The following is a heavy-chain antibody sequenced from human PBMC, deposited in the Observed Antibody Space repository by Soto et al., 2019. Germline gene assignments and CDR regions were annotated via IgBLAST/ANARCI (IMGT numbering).Heavy chain of an antibody. CDR2: IHHTGGT. Sequence: PSETLSLTCAVSGYSITSGYYWGWIRQPPGKGLEWMGTIHHTGGTYYNPSLKSRVSMSIDTSKNQFSLRLSSVTAADTAVHYCSRVGPDCNTVSSIRARWFTPWGHGTLGTVS. V-gene: IGHV4-38-2*01. CDR3: SRVGPDCNTVSSIRARWFTP. D-gene: IGHD2-15*01. CDR1: GYSITSGYY. J-gene: IGHJ5*02.